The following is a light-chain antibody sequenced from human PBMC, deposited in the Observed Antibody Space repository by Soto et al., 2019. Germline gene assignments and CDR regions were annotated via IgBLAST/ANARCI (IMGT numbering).Light chain of an antibody. J-gene: IGKJ3*01. CDR3: QQYGSSPFT. CDR2: GAS. CDR1: QSVSSSY. Sequence: EIVLTQSPGTLSLSPGERATLSCRASQSVSSSYLAWYQQKPGQAPRLLIYGASSRATGIPDRFSGSGSGIEFTLTISRLEPEDFAVYYCQQYGSSPFTFGPGTKVDIK. V-gene: IGKV3-20*01.